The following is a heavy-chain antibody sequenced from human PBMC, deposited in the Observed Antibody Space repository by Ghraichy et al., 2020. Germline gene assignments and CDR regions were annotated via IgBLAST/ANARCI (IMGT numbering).Heavy chain of an antibody. CDR3: ARDPSYSSSSDYYYYYGMDV. CDR1: GFTFSSYG. D-gene: IGHD6-6*01. J-gene: IGHJ6*02. V-gene: IGHV3-33*01. CDR2: IWYDGSNK. Sequence: GSLRLSCAASGFTFSSYGMHWVRQAPGKGLEWVAVIWYDGSNKYYADSVKGRFTISRDNSKNTLYLQMNSLRAEDTAVYYCARDPSYSSSSDYYYYYGMDVWGQGTTVTVSS.